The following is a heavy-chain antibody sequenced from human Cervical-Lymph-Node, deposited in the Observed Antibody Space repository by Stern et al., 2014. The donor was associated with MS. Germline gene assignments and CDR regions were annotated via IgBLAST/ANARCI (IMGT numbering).Heavy chain of an antibody. V-gene: IGHV3-21*01. CDR2: ISRTSTYI. D-gene: IGHD6-19*01. Sequence: EVQLVESGGGLVKPGGSLRLSCAASGFSFNSYSMTWVRQAPGKGLEWVSSISRTSTYIYYADSVRGRFTISRDSSKNSLFLQMNSLTADDTAVYYCARSSAVTDNDYWGQGTLVTVSS. J-gene: IGHJ4*02. CDR3: ARSSAVTDNDY. CDR1: GFSFNSYS.